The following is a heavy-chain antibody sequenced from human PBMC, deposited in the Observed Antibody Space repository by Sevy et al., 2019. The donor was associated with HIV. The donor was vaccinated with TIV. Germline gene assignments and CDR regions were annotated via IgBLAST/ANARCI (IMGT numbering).Heavy chain of an antibody. V-gene: IGHV3-21*01. J-gene: IGHJ4*02. Sequence: GGSLRLSCAASRFTFSSYNMNWVRQAPGKGLEWVSSINSSSSYTYYADSVKGRFTISRDNAKNSLYLQMNSLRAEDTAVYYCARERGYSYGYGDYWGQGTLVTVSS. CDR1: RFTFSSYN. D-gene: IGHD5-18*01. CDR3: ARERGYSYGYGDY. CDR2: INSSSSYT.